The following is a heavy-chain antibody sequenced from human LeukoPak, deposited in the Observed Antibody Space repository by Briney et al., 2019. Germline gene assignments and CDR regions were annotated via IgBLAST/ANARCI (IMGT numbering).Heavy chain of an antibody. J-gene: IGHJ4*02. D-gene: IGHD2-15*01. CDR1: GYTLSNYD. V-gene: IGHV1-18*01. CDR3: ARDRCSGGSCDYFDY. CDR2: ISVYNGNT. Sequence: ASVKVSCKASGYTLSNYDISWVRQAPGQGLEWMGWISVYNGNTNYAQKFQGRVTMTTDTSTSTVYMEPSSLRSEDTAVYYCARDRCSGGSCDYFDYWGQGTLVTVSS.